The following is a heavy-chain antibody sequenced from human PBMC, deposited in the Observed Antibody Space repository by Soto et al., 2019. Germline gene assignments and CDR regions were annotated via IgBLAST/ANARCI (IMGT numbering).Heavy chain of an antibody. CDR3: ARVGGFDSSGYHFDY. CDR1: GYIFTSYY. Sequence: ASVKVSCKASGYIFTSYYMHWVLQAPGQGLEWMGIFNPGSGSTSYAQKFQGRVTMTRDTSTSTVYMELSSLRSEDTAVYYCARVGGFDSSGYHFDYWGQGTLVTVSS. V-gene: IGHV1-46*03. D-gene: IGHD3-22*01. J-gene: IGHJ4*02. CDR2: FNPGSGST.